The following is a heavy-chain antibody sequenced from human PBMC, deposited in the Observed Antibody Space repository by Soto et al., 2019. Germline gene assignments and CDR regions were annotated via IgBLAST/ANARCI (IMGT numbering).Heavy chain of an antibody. V-gene: IGHV3-23*01. CDR1: GFTFSSYA. CDR3: ANAGYCSSATCATRYYYMDV. Sequence: EVQLLESGGGLVQPGGSLRLSCAASGFTFSSYAMGWVRQAPRKGLEWVSAISGSGGSTYYADSVKGRFTISRDNSKNTLYLQMNSLRAEDTAVYYCANAGYCSSATCATRYYYMDVWGKGTTVTVSS. CDR2: ISGSGGST. J-gene: IGHJ6*03. D-gene: IGHD2-2*01.